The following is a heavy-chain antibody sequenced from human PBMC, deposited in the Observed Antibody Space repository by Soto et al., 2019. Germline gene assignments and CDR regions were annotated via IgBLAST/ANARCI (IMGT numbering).Heavy chain of an antibody. V-gene: IGHV4-4*07. CDR3: AGARSYSSGWYNQPEAFEI. D-gene: IGHD6-19*01. CDR1: GGSISSYY. CDR2: IYTSGST. Sequence: SETLSLTCTVSGGSISSYYWSWIRQPAGKGLEWIGRIYTSGSTNYNPSLKSRVTMSVDTSKNQFSLKLSSVTAADTAVYYCAGARSYSSGWYNQPEAFEIWGQGSMVTVSS. J-gene: IGHJ3*02.